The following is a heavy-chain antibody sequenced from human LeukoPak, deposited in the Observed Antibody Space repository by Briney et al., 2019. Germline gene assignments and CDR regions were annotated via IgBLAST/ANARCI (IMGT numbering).Heavy chain of an antibody. D-gene: IGHD4-17*01. V-gene: IGHV3-73*01. CDR1: GFTFSGSA. CDR2: IRNKANSYAT. CDR3: AKAWTFSPVTTNLDS. Sequence: GGSLRLSCAASGFTFSGSAVHWVRQASGKGLEWVGRIRNKANSYATAYAASVKGRFTISRDDSKNTAYLRMNSLKTEDTAVYYCAKAWTFSPVTTNLDSWGQGTLVTVSS. J-gene: IGHJ4*02.